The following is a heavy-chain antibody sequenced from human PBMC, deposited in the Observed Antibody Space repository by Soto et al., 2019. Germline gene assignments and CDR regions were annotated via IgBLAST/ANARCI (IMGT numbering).Heavy chain of an antibody. J-gene: IGHJ6*02. CDR2: INHSGST. D-gene: IGHD1-7*01. CDR3: ARCMELGYYYAMDV. Sequence: ASETLSLTCAVYGGSFSGYYWRWIRQPPGMGLEWIGEINHSGSTNYNPSLKSRVTISVDTSKNQFSLKLSSVTAADTAVYYCARCMELGYYYAMDVWGQGTTVTVSS. CDR1: GGSFSGYY. V-gene: IGHV4-34*01.